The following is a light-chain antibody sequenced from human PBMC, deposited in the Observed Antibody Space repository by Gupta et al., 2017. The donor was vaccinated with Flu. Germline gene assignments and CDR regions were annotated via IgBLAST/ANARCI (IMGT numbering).Light chain of an antibody. V-gene: IGLV1-44*01. CDR3: AAWDTSMNCVV. J-gene: IGLJ3*02. CDR2: DNN. CDR1: SSKVGSKN. Sequence: KVTISGSGGSSKVGSKNVNWYQQRPGTAPKFLMCDNNKRPSGIPDRFSGSKSGTSATLAINGLQAEDEADYYCAAWDTSMNCVVFGGGTRLTVL.